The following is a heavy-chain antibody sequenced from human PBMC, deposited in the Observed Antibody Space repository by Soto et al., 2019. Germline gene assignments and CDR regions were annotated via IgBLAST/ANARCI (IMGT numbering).Heavy chain of an antibody. CDR3: ARYGSPRHYYYGMDV. Sequence: GESLKISCKGSGYSFTNYWISWVRQMPGKGLEWMGRIDPSDSYTNYSPSFQGHVTIPADKSISTAYLQWSSLKASDTAMYYCARYGSPRHYYYGMDVWGQGTTVTISS. V-gene: IGHV5-10-1*01. D-gene: IGHD3-10*01. CDR2: IDPSDSYT. CDR1: GYSFTNYW. J-gene: IGHJ6*02.